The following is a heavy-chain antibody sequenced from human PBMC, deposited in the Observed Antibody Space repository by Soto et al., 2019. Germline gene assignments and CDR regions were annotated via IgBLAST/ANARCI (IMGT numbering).Heavy chain of an antibody. J-gene: IGHJ4*02. CDR3: ARESGDAAMFQWGRSFDS. V-gene: IGHV1-46*01. D-gene: IGHD5-18*01. Sequence: QVQLVQSGAEVKKPGASVKVSCKASGYTFTNYYIHWVRQAPGQGLEWMVIINPSAGGTTHAQKFQGRVTVNRDTSTNTVYMELSSLRSEDTAVYDCARESGDAAMFQWGRSFDSWGQGTLVTVSS. CDR2: INPSAGGT. CDR1: GYTFTNYY.